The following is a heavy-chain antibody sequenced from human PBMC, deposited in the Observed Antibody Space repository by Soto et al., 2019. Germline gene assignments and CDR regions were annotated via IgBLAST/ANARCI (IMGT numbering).Heavy chain of an antibody. Sequence: GGSLRLSCAASGFTFSNAWMNWVRQAPGKGLEWVGRIKSKTDGGTTDYAAPVKGRFTISRDDSKNTLYLQMNSLKTEDTAVYYCTTRSGGYCISTSCYSENWFDPWGQGTLVTVSS. CDR1: GFTFSNAW. CDR2: IKSKTDGGTT. J-gene: IGHJ5*02. D-gene: IGHD2-2*01. V-gene: IGHV3-15*07. CDR3: TTRSGGYCISTSCYSENWFDP.